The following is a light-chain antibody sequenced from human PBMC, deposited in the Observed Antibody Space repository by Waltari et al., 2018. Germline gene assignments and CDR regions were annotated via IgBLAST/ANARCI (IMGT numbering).Light chain of an antibody. CDR3: SSYAGNNTHVV. J-gene: IGLJ2*01. CDR2: KVS. Sequence: QSALTQPPSASGSPGQSVTLSCTGTSSAVGGYDYVSWYQQHPGKAPKLMIYKVSKRPSGVPDRFSGSKSGNTASLTVSGLQAEDEADYYCSSYAGNNTHVVFGGGTKLTVL. CDR1: SSAVGGYDY. V-gene: IGLV2-8*01.